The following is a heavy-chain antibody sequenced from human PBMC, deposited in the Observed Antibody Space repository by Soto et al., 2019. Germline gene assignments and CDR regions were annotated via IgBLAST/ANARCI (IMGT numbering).Heavy chain of an antibody. Sequence: QVQLVQSGAEVKKPGASVKVSCKASGYTFTSYDINWVRQATGPGLEWMGWMNPNSGNTGYAQKFQGRVTMTRDTSISTAYMELSSLRSEATAVDYCARARSGNSGGYYFDYWGQGTLVTVSS. CDR3: ARARSGNSGGYYFDY. CDR2: MNPNSGNT. CDR1: GYTFTSYD. D-gene: IGHD3-3*01. J-gene: IGHJ4*02. V-gene: IGHV1-8*01.